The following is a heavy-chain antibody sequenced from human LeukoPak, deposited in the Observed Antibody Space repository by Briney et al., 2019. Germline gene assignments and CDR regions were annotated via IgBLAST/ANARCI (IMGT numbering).Heavy chain of an antibody. V-gene: IGHV4-59*01. CDR2: IYYSGST. CDR3: GRDSPWVGATS. CDR1: GGSISGYY. Sequence: SETLSLTCTVSGGSISGYYRSWIRQPPGKGLEWVAYIYYSGSTNYNRSGQIRVTISVDTAKSQFSLKLSSVTAADTAVYYCGRDSPWVGATSWGQGTMVTVSS. J-gene: IGHJ3*01. D-gene: IGHD1-26*01.